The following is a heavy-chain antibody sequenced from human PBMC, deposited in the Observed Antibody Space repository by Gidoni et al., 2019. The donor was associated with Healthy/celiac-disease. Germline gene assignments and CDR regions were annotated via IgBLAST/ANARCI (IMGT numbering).Heavy chain of an antibody. V-gene: IGHV3-48*02. CDR1: GFTFSSYS. Sequence: GFTFSSYSMNWVRQAPGKGLEWVSYISSSSSTIYYADSVKGRFTISRDNAKNSLYLQMNSLRDEDTAVYYCARDFVDCSSTSCPGAFDIWGQGTMVTVSS. D-gene: IGHD2-2*01. J-gene: IGHJ3*02. CDR2: ISSSSSTI. CDR3: ARDFVDCSSTSCPGAFDI.